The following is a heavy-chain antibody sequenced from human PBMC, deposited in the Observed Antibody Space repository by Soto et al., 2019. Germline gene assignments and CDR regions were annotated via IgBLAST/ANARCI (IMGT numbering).Heavy chain of an antibody. CDR2: IYYSGST. CDR1: GGSISSGDYH. V-gene: IGHV4-30-4*01. J-gene: IGHJ6*02. D-gene: IGHD3-10*01. CDR3: ARGSGYYYGMDV. Sequence: SETLSLTCTVSGGSISSGDYHWSWIRQPPGKGLEWIGYIYYSGSTYYNPSLKSRVTISVDTSKNQFSLKLSSVTAADTAVYYCARGSGYYYGMDVWGQGTTVTVSS.